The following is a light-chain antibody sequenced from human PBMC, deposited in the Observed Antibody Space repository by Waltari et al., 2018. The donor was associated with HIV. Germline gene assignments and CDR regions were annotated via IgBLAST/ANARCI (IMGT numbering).Light chain of an antibody. Sequence: SYELTQPPSVSVSPGQTARITCSGDALPKQYVYWYQQKPGQAPELLIYKDTERPSGVSNRFSGSKSGNTASLIISGLLAEDDADYYCSSYTSGTTWVFGGGTKLTVL. CDR1: ALPKQY. CDR2: KDT. V-gene: IGLV3-25*03. CDR3: SSYTSGTTWV. J-gene: IGLJ3*02.